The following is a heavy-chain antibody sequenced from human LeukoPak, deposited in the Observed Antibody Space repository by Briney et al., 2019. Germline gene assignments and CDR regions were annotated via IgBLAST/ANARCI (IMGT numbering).Heavy chain of an antibody. CDR3: ARDYGGNSDY. D-gene: IGHD4-23*01. V-gene: IGHV3-21*01. Sequence: GGSWRLSCAGSGFTSSPFTMNWVRQAPGKGLEWVSSITSTSAYIYYADSVKGRFTISRDNAKKSLYLQMSSLRDEDTAVYYCARDYGGNSDYWGQGALVTVSS. CDR2: ITSTSAYI. J-gene: IGHJ4*02. CDR1: GFTSSPFT.